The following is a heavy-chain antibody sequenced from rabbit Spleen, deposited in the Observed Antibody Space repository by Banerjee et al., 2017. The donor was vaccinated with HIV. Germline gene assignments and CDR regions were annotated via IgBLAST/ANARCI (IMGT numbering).Heavy chain of an antibody. CDR3: ARDWAGSFYFFFDL. CDR2: INSGGGT. V-gene: IGHV1S45*01. CDR1: GFSFSSHAL. Sequence: QEQLEESGGDLVKPEGSLTLTCTASGFSFSSHALCWVRQAPGKGLEWIACINSGGGTAYASWAKGRFTISRTSSTTVTLQMTSLTAADTATYFCARDWAGSFYFFFDLWGPGTLVTVS. D-gene: IGHD8-1*01. J-gene: IGHJ4*01.